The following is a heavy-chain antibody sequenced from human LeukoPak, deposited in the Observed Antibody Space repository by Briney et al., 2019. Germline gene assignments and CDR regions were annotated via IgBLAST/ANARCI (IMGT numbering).Heavy chain of an antibody. D-gene: IGHD4-23*01. CDR1: GFTFGDYA. V-gene: IGHV3-49*04. CDR2: IRSTPYGGAT. CDR3: HGGHYDY. J-gene: IGHJ4*02. Sequence: PGGSLRLSCTASGFTFGDYAMSWVRQAPGKGLERVGFIRSTPYGGATEYAASVKGRFTISRDDSKSIANLQMNSLKTEDTAVYYCHGGHYDYWGQGTLVTVPS.